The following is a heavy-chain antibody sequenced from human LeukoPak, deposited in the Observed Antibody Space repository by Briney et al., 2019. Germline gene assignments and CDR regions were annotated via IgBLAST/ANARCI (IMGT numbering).Heavy chain of an antibody. V-gene: IGHV5-51*01. CDR3: ARPFSGSYIYFDY. J-gene: IGHJ4*02. D-gene: IGHD1-26*01. Sequence: GESLKISCKGLGYSFSSYSIGWVRQMPGTGLEWMGIIYPDVSDTRYSPSFQGQVTISADKSFSTAYLQWSSLKASDTAMYYCARPFSGSYIYFDYWGQGTLVTVSS. CDR2: IYPDVSDT. CDR1: GYSFSSYS.